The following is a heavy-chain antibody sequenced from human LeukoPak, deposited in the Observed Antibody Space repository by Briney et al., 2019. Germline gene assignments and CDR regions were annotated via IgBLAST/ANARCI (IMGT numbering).Heavy chain of an antibody. CDR1: GGSISSYY. V-gene: IGHV4-59*01. Sequence: PSETLSLTCTVSGGSISSYYWSWLRQPPGKGLEWIGYIYYSGSTNYTPSLKSRVTISVDTSKNQFSLKLSSVTAADTAVYYCAGGGRGYNWFDPWGQGTLVTVSS. D-gene: IGHD3-10*01. CDR2: IYYSGST. J-gene: IGHJ5*02. CDR3: AGGGRGYNWFDP.